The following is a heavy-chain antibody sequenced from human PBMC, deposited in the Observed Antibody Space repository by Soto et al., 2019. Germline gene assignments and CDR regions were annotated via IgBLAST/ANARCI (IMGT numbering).Heavy chain of an antibody. D-gene: IGHD1-1*01. J-gene: IGHJ6*02. CDR3: VKGYWKGDV. Sequence: GWSLRLSCAASGFTFSTYAMNWVRQAPGNGLEWVSAISGSGGSIHYADSVKGRFTISRDNSKNTLYLQMNSLRDEDTAVYHCVKGYWKGDVWGQGTTVTVSS. CDR2: ISGSGGSI. CDR1: GFTFSTYA. V-gene: IGHV3-23*01.